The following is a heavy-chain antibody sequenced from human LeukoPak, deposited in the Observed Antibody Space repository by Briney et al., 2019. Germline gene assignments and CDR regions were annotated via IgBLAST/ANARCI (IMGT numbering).Heavy chain of an antibody. D-gene: IGHD7-27*01. V-gene: IGHV1-69*04. CDR1: GGTFSRYA. Sequence: ASVTVSCKASGGTFSRYAINWVRQAPGQGLEWMGRIIPILNIANYAQKFQGRVTITADKSTSTAYMELSSLRSEDTAVYYCARESGVFDYWGQGTLVTVSS. CDR2: IIPILNIA. CDR3: ARESGVFDY. J-gene: IGHJ4*02.